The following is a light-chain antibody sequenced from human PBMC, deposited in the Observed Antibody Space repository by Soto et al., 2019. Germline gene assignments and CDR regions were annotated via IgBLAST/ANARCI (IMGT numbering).Light chain of an antibody. J-gene: IGKJ4*01. Sequence: TLLTPSDGNLALWAAEGATLSCSASQSVIRYLAWYQQKPGQAPRLVISDASCRATGIPARFSGSGSGTDFTLTIRCLEPEDSAVYYCQQHVKSPGTFGGGTKVDIK. V-gene: IGKV3-11*01. CDR2: DAS. CDR1: QSVIRY. CDR3: QQHVKSPGT.